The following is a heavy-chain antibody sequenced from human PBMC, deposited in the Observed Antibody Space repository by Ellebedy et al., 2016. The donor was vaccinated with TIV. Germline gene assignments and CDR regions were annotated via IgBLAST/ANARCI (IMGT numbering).Heavy chain of an antibody. CDR1: GFTFDNFA. D-gene: IGHD6-19*01. CDR2: ITGSGDRT. V-gene: IGHV3-23*01. CDR3: AKGRGGGSDSSAPRYYFDS. J-gene: IGHJ4*02. Sequence: PGGSLRLSCATSGFTFDNFAMRWFRQAPGKGLEWVSAITGSGDRTFYADSVKGRFTVSRDTSKNTLYLQMNSLRVEDTAVYYCAKGRGGGSDSSAPRYYFDSWGLGTLVTVSS.